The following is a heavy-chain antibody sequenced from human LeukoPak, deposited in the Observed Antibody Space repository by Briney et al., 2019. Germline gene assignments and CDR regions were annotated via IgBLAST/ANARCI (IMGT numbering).Heavy chain of an antibody. Sequence: GASVKVSCKASGYTFTSYDITWVRQAPGQGLEWMGWISTYNGNTKYVQKFQGRVTMTTDTSTSTAYMELRSLRSDDTAVYYCTRVGAHDYSNYWGQGTLVTVSS. CDR3: TRVGAHDYSNY. CDR2: ISTYNGNT. CDR1: GYTFTSYD. V-gene: IGHV1-18*01. J-gene: IGHJ4*02. D-gene: IGHD4-11*01.